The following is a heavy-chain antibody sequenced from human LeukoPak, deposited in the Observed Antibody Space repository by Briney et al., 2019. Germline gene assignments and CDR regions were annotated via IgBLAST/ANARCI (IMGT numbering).Heavy chain of an antibody. CDR1: GYTFTGYY. Sequence: ASVKVSCKASGYTFTGYYMHWVRQAPGQGLEWMGWINPNSGGTNYAQKFQGRVTMTRDTSISTAYMELSRLRSDDTAVYYCARDSIVVVPAAIYYYYGMDVWGKGTTVTVSS. CDR2: INPNSGGT. CDR3: ARDSIVVVPAAIYYYYGMDV. V-gene: IGHV1-2*02. D-gene: IGHD2-2*01. J-gene: IGHJ6*04.